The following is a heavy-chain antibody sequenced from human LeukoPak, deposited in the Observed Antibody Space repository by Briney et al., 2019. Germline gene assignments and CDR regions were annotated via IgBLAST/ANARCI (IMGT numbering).Heavy chain of an antibody. Sequence: GESLKISCKGSGYXXTXYWIXXXRXXPGXXXXXXXXIDTXDXXTXXSPSFQGHVTISADKSISTAYLQWSSLRASDTAMYYCARTLTTDIDYWGQGTLVTVSS. J-gene: IGHJ4*02. CDR3: ARTLTTDIDY. CDR1: GYXXTXYW. D-gene: IGHD4-11*01. CDR2: IDTXDXXT. V-gene: IGHV5-10-1*01.